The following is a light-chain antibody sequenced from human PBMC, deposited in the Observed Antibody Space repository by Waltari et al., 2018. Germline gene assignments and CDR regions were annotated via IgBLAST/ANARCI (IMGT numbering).Light chain of an antibody. Sequence: SALTQPPSASGSLGQSVTLSCSGTSSDVGGYGYVSWYQQHPGKAPKLLIYEVTNRPSGVSVRFSCSKSGNTASLTVSALRSEDDAVYYCSSYVASKVVFGGGTRLTVL. CDR2: EVT. CDR1: SSDVGGYGY. J-gene: IGLJ2*01. CDR3: SSYVASKVV. V-gene: IGLV2-8*01.